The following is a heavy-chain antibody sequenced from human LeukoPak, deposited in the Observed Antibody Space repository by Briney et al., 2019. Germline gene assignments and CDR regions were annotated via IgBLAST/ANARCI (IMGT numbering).Heavy chain of an antibody. V-gene: IGHV4-34*01. CDR2: INHSGNT. CDR3: AREPPSLRYFAWSPTYGMDV. CDR1: GGSFSGYY. J-gene: IGHJ6*04. Sequence: SETLPLTCAVYGGSFSGYYWSWLRQPPGKGLEWIGEINHSGNTNYNPSLKSRVTISVDTSKNQFSLNLTSVTAADTAAYYCAREPPSLRYFAWSPTYGMDVWGKGTTVTVSS. D-gene: IGHD3-9*01.